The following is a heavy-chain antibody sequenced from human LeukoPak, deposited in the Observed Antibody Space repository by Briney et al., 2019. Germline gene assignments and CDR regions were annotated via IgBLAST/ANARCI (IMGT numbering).Heavy chain of an antibody. CDR2: ISYDGSNK. CDR1: GFTFSSYA. J-gene: IGHJ4*02. Sequence: GRSLRLSCAASGFTFSSYAMHWVRQAPGKGLEWVAVISYDGSNKYYADSVKGRFTISRDNSKNTLYLQMNSLRAEDTAVYYCASCVISGGSCYSFDYWGQGTLVTVSS. V-gene: IGHV3-30-3*01. D-gene: IGHD2-15*01. CDR3: ASCVISGGSCYSFDY.